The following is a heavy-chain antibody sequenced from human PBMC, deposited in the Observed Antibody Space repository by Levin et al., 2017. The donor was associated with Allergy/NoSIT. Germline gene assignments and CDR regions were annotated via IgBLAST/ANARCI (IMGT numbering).Heavy chain of an antibody. V-gene: IGHV5-51*01. CDR1: GYSFSDHW. Sequence: TAGGSLRLSCKTSGYSFSDHWIGWVRQRPDRGLEWVGVIWPGDSDIKYSPSFEGQVTISADSSISTAYLQWTSLRASDSAKYSCATVRGHCGGGVCYPPTWGQGTLVTVSS. CDR3: ATVRGHCGGGVCYPPT. CDR2: IWPGDSDI. J-gene: IGHJ5*02. D-gene: IGHD2-15*01.